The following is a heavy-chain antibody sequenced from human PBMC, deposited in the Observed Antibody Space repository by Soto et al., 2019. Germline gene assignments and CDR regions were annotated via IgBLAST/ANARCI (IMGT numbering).Heavy chain of an antibody. CDR1: GGSISSSSYY. J-gene: IGHJ4*02. D-gene: IGHD6-13*01. CDR3: ARRLRIAAAGMGFDY. V-gene: IGHV4-39*01. Sequence: SETLSLTCTVSGGSISSSSYYWGWIRQPPGKGLEWIGSIYYSGSTYYNPSLKSRVTISVDTSKNQFSLKLSSVTAADTAVYYSARRLRIAAAGMGFDYWGQGTLVTVSS. CDR2: IYYSGST.